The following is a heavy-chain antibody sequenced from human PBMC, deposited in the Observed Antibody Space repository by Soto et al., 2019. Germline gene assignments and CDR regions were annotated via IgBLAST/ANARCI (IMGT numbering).Heavy chain of an antibody. CDR1: GGSISSYY. Sequence: SETLSLTCTVSGGSISSYYWSWIRQPPGKGLEWIGYIYYSGSTNYNPSLKSRVTISVDASKNQFSLKLSSVTAADTAVYYCARDVSFSSSWQQESGPLNWFDPWGRGTLVTVSS. J-gene: IGHJ5*02. V-gene: IGHV4-59*01. D-gene: IGHD6-13*01. CDR2: IYYSGST. CDR3: ARDVSFSSSWQQESGPLNWFDP.